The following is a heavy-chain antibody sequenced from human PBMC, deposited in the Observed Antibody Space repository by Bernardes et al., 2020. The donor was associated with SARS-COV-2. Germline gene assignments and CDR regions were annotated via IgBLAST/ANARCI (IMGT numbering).Heavy chain of an antibody. V-gene: IGHV4-31*03. CDR1: GGSISSGGYY. CDR3: ARVRITMIVVANWFDP. J-gene: IGHJ5*02. D-gene: IGHD3-22*01. Sequence: SETLSLTCTVSGGSISSGGYYWSWIRQHPGKGLEWIGYIYYSGSTYYNPSLKSRVTISVDTSKNQFSLKLSSVTAADTAVYYCARVRITMIVVANWFDPWGQGTLVTVSS. CDR2: IYYSGST.